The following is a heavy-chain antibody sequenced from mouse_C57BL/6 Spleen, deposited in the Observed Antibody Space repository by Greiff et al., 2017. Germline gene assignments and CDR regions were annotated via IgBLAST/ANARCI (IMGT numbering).Heavy chain of an antibody. J-gene: IGHJ4*01. V-gene: IGHV2-5*01. CDR2: IWRGGST. CDR1: GFSLTSYG. Sequence: QVQLQQSGPGLVQPSQSLSITCTVSGFSLTSYGVHWVRQSPGKGLEWLGVIWRGGSTDNNAAVMSRLSITKDNSKSQVLFKMNSLQADDNAIYNCAKRGDYDGDYSAMDYWGQGTSLTVSS. D-gene: IGHD2-4*01. CDR3: AKRGDYDGDYSAMDY.